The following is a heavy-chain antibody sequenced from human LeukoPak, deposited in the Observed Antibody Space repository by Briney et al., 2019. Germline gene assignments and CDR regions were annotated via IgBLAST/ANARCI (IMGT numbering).Heavy chain of an antibody. CDR1: GYTFTSYG. D-gene: IGHD3-22*01. CDR3: ARDSEGYYYDSSGYYSFDY. Sequence: ASVKVSCKASGYTFTSYGISWVRQAPGLGLEWMGWISAYNGNTNYAQKLQGRVTMTTDTSTSTAYMELRSLRSDDTAVYYCARDSEGYYYDSSGYYSFDYWGQGTLVTVSS. V-gene: IGHV1-18*01. CDR2: ISAYNGNT. J-gene: IGHJ4*02.